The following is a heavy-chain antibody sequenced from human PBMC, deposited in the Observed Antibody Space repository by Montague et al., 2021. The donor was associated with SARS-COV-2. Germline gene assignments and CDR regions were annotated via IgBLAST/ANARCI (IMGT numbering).Heavy chain of an antibody. Sequence: SETLSLTCAVYGGSFSAYYWNWIRQPPGKGLEWIGDINHSGRTNXNPSLKSRVTVSLDTSKNQFSLKLRSVTAADTAVYYCARAVRGVIILSPYYAMDVWGQGTSATVSS. CDR1: GGSFSAYY. J-gene: IGHJ6*02. CDR2: INHSGRT. CDR3: ARAVRGVIILSPYYAMDV. V-gene: IGHV4-34*01. D-gene: IGHD3-10*01.